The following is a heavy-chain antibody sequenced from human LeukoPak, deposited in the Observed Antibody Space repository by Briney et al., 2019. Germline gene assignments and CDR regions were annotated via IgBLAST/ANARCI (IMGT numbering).Heavy chain of an antibody. CDR1: GFTFSSYW. CDR2: INEDASEK. CDR3: ARDQGGGYSYGWQSFDY. V-gene: IGHV3-7*01. D-gene: IGHD5-18*01. Sequence: GGSLRLSCAGSGFTFSSYWMSWVRQAPGKGLEWVANINEDASEKNYVDSVKGRFTISRDNAKNSLYLQMNSLRAEDTAVYYCARDQGGGYSYGWQSFDYWGQGTLVTVSS. J-gene: IGHJ4*02.